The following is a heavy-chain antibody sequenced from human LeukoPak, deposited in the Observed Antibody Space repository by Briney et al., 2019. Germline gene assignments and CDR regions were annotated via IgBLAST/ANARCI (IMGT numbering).Heavy chain of an antibody. CDR1: GFTFSSYS. Sequence: SGGSLRLSCAASGFTFSSYSMNWVRQAPGKGLEWVSSISSSSSYIYYADSVKGRFTISRDNSKNTLYLQMNSLRAEDTAVYYCARGARGSSSWYGFDPWGQGTLVTVSS. J-gene: IGHJ5*02. D-gene: IGHD6-13*01. CDR2: ISSSSSYI. CDR3: ARGARGSSSWYGFDP. V-gene: IGHV3-21*01.